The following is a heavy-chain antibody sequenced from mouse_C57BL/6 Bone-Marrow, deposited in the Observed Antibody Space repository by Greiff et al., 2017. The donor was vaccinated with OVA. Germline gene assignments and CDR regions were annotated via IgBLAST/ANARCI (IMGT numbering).Heavy chain of an antibody. J-gene: IGHJ1*03. CDR1: GFNFTDYY. CDR3: ARRYGDSWYFDV. Sequence: EVQLQQPGAELVKPGASVKLSCTASGFNFTDYYMPWVKQRPEQGLEWIGRIDPEDGDTKYTPKFQGKATITADTSSNTAYLQLSILTSEDTAVYYCARRYGDSWYFDVWGTGTTVTVSS. V-gene: IGHV14-2*01. CDR2: IDPEDGDT. D-gene: IGHD2-13*01.